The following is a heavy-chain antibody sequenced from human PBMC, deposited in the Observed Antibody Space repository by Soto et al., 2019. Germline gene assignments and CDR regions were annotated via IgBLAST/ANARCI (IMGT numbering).Heavy chain of an antibody. CDR3: ASGLVDTAMVFDY. V-gene: IGHV3-48*01. CDR1: GCTFSSYS. D-gene: IGHD5-18*01. J-gene: IGHJ4*02. Sequence: EVQLVEYGGGLVQPGGSLRLSCAASGCTFSSYSMNWVRHAPGKGLEWVSYISSSSSNIYYADSVKGRFTISRDNAKNSLYLQMDSLRAKDTAVYYCASGLVDTAMVFDYWGQGTLGTGSS. CDR2: ISSSSSNI.